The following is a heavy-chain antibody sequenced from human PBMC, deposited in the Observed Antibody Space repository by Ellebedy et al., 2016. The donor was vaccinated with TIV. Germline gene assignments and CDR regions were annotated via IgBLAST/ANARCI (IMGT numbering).Heavy chain of an antibody. Sequence: LSLTCTVSGGSISSSSYYWGWIRQAPGKGLEWVSYISTGGSTIYYADSVEGRFTISRDNAKNSLYLQMNSLRAEDTAVYYCARAVGGSYYVGYYYYGMDVWGQGTTVTVSS. CDR3: ARAVGGSYYVGYYYYGMDV. CDR2: ISTGGSTI. CDR1: GGSISSSSYY. V-gene: IGHV3-11*01. D-gene: IGHD1-26*01. J-gene: IGHJ6*02.